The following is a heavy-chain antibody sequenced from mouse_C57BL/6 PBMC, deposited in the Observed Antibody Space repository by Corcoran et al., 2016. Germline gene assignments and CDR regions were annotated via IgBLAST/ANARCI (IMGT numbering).Heavy chain of an antibody. CDR3: ARDSNSVWFAY. CDR2: INTYSGVP. J-gene: IGHJ3*01. Sequence: QIQLVQSGPELKKPGETVKISCKASGYTFTTYGMSWVKQAPGKGLKWMGWINTYSGVPTYADDFKGRFAFSLETSASTAYLQINNLKNEDTATYFCARDSNSVWFAYWGQGTLVTVSA. CDR1: GYTFTTYG. V-gene: IGHV9-3*01. D-gene: IGHD2-5*01.